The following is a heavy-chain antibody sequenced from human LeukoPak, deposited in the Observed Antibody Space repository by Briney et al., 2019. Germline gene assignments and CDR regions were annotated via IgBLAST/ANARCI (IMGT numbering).Heavy chain of an antibody. CDR1: GCSIISSTYY. V-gene: IGHV4-39*01. CDR2: IYYSGST. J-gene: IGHJ4*02. D-gene: IGHD1-26*01. CDR3: ARNASDSGTSYFDY. Sequence: KPSETLSLTCTVSGCSIISSTYYWGWIRQPPGKGLEWIGSIYYSGSTSYNPSLKSRVTISVDTSKNQFSLKLDSVTAADTAVYYCARNASDSGTSYFDYWGQGTLVTVSS.